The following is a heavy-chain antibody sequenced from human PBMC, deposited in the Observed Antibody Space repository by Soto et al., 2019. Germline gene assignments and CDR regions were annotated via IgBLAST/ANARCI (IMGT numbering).Heavy chain of an antibody. J-gene: IGHJ6*02. CDR2: ISSSSSYI. CDR1: GFTFSSYS. Sequence: GGSLRLSCAASGFTFSSYSMNWVRQAPGKGLEWVSSISSSSSYIYYADSVKGRFTISRDNAKNSLYLQMNSLRAEDTAVYYCAREAADDYXWGSYRYSYYYYYGMDVWGQGTTVTVSS. D-gene: IGHD3-16*02. V-gene: IGHV3-21*01. CDR3: AREAADDYXWGSYRYSYYYYYGMDV.